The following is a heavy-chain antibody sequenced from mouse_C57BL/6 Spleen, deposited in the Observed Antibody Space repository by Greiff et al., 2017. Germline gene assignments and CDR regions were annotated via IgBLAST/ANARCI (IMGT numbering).Heavy chain of an antibody. CDR2: INPSSGYT. CDR3: ASMVTTLDY. J-gene: IGHJ2*01. CDR1: GYTFTSYS. V-gene: IGHV1-7*01. Sequence: QVQLQQSGADLAKPGASVKLSCTASGYTFTSYSMPWVKQRPGQGLEWIGYINPSSGYTKYTQKFKDKATLTADKSSSTAYMQLSSLTYEDSAVYYCASMVTTLDYWGQGTTLTVSS. D-gene: IGHD2-2*01.